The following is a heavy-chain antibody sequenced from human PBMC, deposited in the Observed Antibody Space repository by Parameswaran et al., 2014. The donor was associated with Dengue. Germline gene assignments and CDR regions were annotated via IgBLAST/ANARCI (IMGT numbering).Heavy chain of an antibody. V-gene: IGHV6-1*01. CDR3: ARYSGSYYAFDDAFDI. CDR2: TYYRSKWYN. D-gene: IGHD1-26*01. Sequence: WIRQSPSRDLEWLGRTYYRSKWYNDYAVSVKSRITINPDTSKNQFSLQLNSVTPEDTAVYYCARYSGSYYAFDDAFDIWGQGTMVTVSS. J-gene: IGHJ3*02.